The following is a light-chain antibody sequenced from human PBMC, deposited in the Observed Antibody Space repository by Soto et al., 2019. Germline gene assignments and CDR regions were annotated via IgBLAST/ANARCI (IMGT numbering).Light chain of an antibody. Sequence: QSVLTQPPSVSGAPGQRVTISCTGSSSNIGAGYDVHWYQQLPGAAPKLLIHGNSNWPSGVPDRFSGSKSGTSASLAITGLQVEDEADYYCQSYDSSLSGSNWVFGGGTQLTVL. V-gene: IGLV1-40*01. CDR1: SSNIGAGYD. CDR2: GNS. CDR3: QSYDSSLSGSNWV. J-gene: IGLJ3*02.